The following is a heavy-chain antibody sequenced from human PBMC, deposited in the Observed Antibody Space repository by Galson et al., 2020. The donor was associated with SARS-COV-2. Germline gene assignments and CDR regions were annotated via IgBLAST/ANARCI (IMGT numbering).Heavy chain of an antibody. CDR1: GFTVNKNY. J-gene: IGHJ6*03. Sequence: GESLKISCVASGFTVNKNYMSWVRQAPGKGLEWVSITNTADSTDYADSVKGRFTISRDSSKNTIYLQMNSLRAEDTAVYYCARSYYYYYMDVWGKGTTVTISS. CDR3: ARSYYYYYMDV. V-gene: IGHV3-66*01. CDR2: TNTADST.